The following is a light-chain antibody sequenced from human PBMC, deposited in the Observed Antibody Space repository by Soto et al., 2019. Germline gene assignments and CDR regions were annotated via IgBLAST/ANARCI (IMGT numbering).Light chain of an antibody. CDR2: GAS. CDR1: QSVSSY. CDR3: QQYNNWPPIT. J-gene: IGKJ5*01. Sequence: EIVLTQSPGTLSLSQGERATLSCRASQSVSSYYLAWYQQKPGQAPRLLIYGASTRATGIPARFSGSGSGTEFTLTISSLQSEDFAVYYCQQYNNWPPITFGQGTRLEI. V-gene: IGKV3-15*01.